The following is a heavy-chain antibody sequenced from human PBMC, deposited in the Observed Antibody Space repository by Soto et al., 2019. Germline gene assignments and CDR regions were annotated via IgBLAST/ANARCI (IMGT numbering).Heavy chain of an antibody. J-gene: IGHJ4*02. CDR3: AKEGRYSSSRGYFDY. CDR2: ISGSGGST. Sequence: EVQLLESGGGLVQPGGSLRLSCAASGFTFSSYGMSWVRQAPGKGLEWVSGISGSGGSTYYADSVKGRFTISRDNPKKTLYLQMNSLRAEDTAVYYCAKEGRYSSSRGYFDYWGQGTLVTGSS. CDR1: GFTFSSYG. V-gene: IGHV3-23*01. D-gene: IGHD6-13*01.